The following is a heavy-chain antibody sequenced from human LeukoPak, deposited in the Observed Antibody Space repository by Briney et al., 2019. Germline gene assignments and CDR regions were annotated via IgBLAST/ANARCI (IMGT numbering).Heavy chain of an antibody. D-gene: IGHD3-10*01. J-gene: IGHJ4*02. Sequence: GGSLRLSCAASEFIFSSYEMNWVRQAPGEGLEWISYISSSGSSLKYADSVKGRFTLSRDNGKNSLYLQMNSLRAEDMALYYCAKDIRYYYGSGSYFDYWGQGTLVTVSS. CDR1: EFIFSSYE. V-gene: IGHV3-48*03. CDR3: AKDIRYYYGSGSYFDY. CDR2: ISSSGSSL.